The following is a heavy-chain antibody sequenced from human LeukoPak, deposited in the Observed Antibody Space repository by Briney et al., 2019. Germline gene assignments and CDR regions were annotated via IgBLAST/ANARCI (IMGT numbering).Heavy chain of an antibody. Sequence: GESLQISCKGSGYSFTSYWIGWVRQMPGKGLEWMGIIYPGDSDTRYSPSFQGQVTISADKSISTAYLQWSSLKASDTAMYYCARHSVRSNGSGSYYPTGMDVWGQGTTVTVSS. CDR3: ARHSVRSNGSGSYYPTGMDV. D-gene: IGHD3-10*01. V-gene: IGHV5-51*01. CDR2: IYPGDSDT. J-gene: IGHJ6*02. CDR1: GYSFTSYW.